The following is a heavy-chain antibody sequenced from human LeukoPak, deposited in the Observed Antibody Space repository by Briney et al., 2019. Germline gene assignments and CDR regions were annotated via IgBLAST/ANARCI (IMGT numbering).Heavy chain of an antibody. J-gene: IGHJ3*02. CDR2: ISGSGGST. V-gene: IGHV3-23*01. CDR1: GFTFSSYG. CDR3: ATDGIVVVPAAISDAFDI. Sequence: GGSLRLSCAASGFTFSSYGMHWVRQAPGKGLEWVSAISGSGGSTYYADSVKGRFTISRDNSKNTLYLQMNSLRAEDTAVYYCATDGIVVVPAAISDAFDIWGQGTMVTVSS. D-gene: IGHD2-2*02.